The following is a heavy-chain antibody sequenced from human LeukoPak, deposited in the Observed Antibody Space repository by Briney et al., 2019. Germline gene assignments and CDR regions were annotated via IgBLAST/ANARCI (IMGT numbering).Heavy chain of an antibody. CDR1: GFTFDDYA. Sequence: PGGSLRLSCAASGFTFDDYAMHWVRQAPGKGLEWVSLISGDGGPTYYADSVKGRFTISRDNSKNSLYLQMNSLRTEDTAFYYCSKGPCNWNYQIGYYFDSWGQGTLVTVSS. V-gene: IGHV3-43*02. J-gene: IGHJ4*02. CDR2: ISGDGGPT. D-gene: IGHD1-7*01. CDR3: SKGPCNWNYQIGYYFDS.